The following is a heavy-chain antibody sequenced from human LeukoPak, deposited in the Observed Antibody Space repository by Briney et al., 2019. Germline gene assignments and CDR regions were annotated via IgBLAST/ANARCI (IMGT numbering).Heavy chain of an antibody. D-gene: IGHD6-25*01. CDR3: AKDIRRYSSGDY. V-gene: IGHV3-23*01. J-gene: IGHJ4*02. CDR1: GFTFSSYA. Sequence: GGSLRLSCAASGFTFSSYAMSWVRQAPGKGPEWVSAISGSGGSTYYADSVKGRFTISRDNSKNTLYLQMNSLRAEDTAVYYCAKDIRRYSSGDYWGQGTLVTVSS. CDR2: ISGSGGST.